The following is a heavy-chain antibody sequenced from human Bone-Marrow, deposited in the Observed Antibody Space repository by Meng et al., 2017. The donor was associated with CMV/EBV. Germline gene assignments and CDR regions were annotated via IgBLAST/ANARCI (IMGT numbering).Heavy chain of an antibody. CDR1: GYSFTSYW. D-gene: IGHD2-2*01. CDR2: IYPGDSDT. V-gene: IGHV5-51*01. Sequence: KVSCKGSGYSFTSYWIGWVRQMPGKGLEWMGIIYPGDSDTRYSPSFQGQVTISADKSISTAYLQWSSLKASDTAMYYCARGYCSSTSCYDNYYYGMDVWGQGTTVTGSS. CDR3: ARGYCSSTSCYDNYYYGMDV. J-gene: IGHJ6*01.